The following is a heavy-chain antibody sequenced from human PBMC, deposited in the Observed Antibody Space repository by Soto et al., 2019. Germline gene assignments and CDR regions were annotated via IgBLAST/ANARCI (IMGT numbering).Heavy chain of an antibody. CDR3: ARQNAPYCSSTSCRYYYYGMDV. Sequence: GESLKISCKGSGYSFTSYWIGWVRQMPGKGLEWMGIIYPGDSDTRYSPSFQGQVTISADKSISTAYLQWSSLKASDTAMYYCARQNAPYCSSTSCRYYYYGMDVWGQGTTVTVSS. J-gene: IGHJ6*02. D-gene: IGHD2-2*01. V-gene: IGHV5-51*01. CDR2: IYPGDSDT. CDR1: GYSFTSYW.